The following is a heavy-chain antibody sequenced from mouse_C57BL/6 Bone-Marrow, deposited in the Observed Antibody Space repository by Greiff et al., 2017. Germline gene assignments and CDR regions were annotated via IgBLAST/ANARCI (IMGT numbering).Heavy chain of an antibody. CDR3: AKVTGSDY. V-gene: IGHV1-59*01. D-gene: IGHD2-1*01. CDR2: IDPSDSYT. CDR1: GYTFTSYW. J-gene: IGHJ2*01. Sequence: VQLQQPGAELVRPGASVKLSCKASGYTFTSYWMHWVKQRPGQGLEWIGVIDPSDSYTNYNQKFKGKATLTVDTSSSTAYLQLSSLTSEDSAVFYYAKVTGSDYWGQGTTLTVSS.